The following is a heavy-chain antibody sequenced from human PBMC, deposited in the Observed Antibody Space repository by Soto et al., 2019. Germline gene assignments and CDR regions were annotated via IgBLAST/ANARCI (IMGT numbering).Heavy chain of an antibody. D-gene: IGHD1-1*01. CDR2: IEKDGGQK. Sequence: GGSLRLSCAASGFTFSYYWMTWVRQAPGKGLEWVANIEKDGGQKYYVDSVKGRFTISRDNAKNSVSLQLSSLRAEDTAVYYCARTGTTHYLGQGTLVTVSS. V-gene: IGHV3-7*05. CDR1: GFTFSYYW. CDR3: ARTGTTHY. J-gene: IGHJ4*02.